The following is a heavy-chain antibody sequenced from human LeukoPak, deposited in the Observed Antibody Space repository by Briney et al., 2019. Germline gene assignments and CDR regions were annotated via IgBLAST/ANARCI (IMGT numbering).Heavy chain of an antibody. CDR2: IYYSGST. V-gene: IGHV4-59*01. J-gene: IGHJ6*03. CDR3: ARGRREGSSWYSLKGLYYYYMDV. Sequence: SETLSLTCTVSGGSISSYYWSWIRQPPGKGLEWIGYIYYSGSTNYNPSLKSRVTISVDTSKNQFSLKLSSVTAADTAVYYCARGRREGSSWYSLKGLYYYYMDVWGKGTTVTISS. D-gene: IGHD6-13*01. CDR1: GGSISSYY.